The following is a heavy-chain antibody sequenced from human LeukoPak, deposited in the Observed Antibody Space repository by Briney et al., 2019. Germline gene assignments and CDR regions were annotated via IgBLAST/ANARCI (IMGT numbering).Heavy chain of an antibody. CDR3: ARRDGYSYGYTPKPGRYFDL. CDR2: IYPGDSDI. Sequence: GESLKISCKGSGYNFATYWIGWVRQMPGKGLEWMGIIYPGDSDIRYSPSFQGQVTISADKSISTAYLQWRSLKASDTAMYYCARRDGYSYGYTPKPGRYFDLWGRGTLVTVSS. D-gene: IGHD5-18*01. CDR1: GYNFATYW. J-gene: IGHJ2*01. V-gene: IGHV5-51*01.